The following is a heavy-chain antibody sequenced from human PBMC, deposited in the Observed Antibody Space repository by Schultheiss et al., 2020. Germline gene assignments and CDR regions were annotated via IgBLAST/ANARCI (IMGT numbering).Heavy chain of an antibody. CDR3: ARASEEFYFDY. V-gene: IGHV4-30-2*01. J-gene: IGHJ4*02. CDR1: GGSISSGGYS. CDR2: IYHSGST. Sequence: LRLSCAVSGGSISSGGYSWSWIRQPPGKGLEWIGYIYHSGSTYYNPSLKSRVTISVDRSKNQFSLKLSSVTAADTAVYYCARASEEFYFDYWGQGTLVTVSS.